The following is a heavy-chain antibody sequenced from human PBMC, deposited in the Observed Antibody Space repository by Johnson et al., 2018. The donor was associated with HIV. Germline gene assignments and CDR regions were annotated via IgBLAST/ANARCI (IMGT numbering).Heavy chain of an antibody. CDR2: ITGTGGDT. CDR1: GFTFSSYW. Sequence: VQLVESGGSFVQPGGSLRLSCAASGFTFSSYWMHWVRQPPGKGLVWVSGITGTGGDTYYADSVKGRFTISRDNSKNMVFLHMNSLRAEDTAVYYCARACRDGYTCDVFDIWGQGTMVTVSS. CDR3: ARACRDGYTCDVFDI. V-gene: IGHV3-23*04. D-gene: IGHD5-24*01. J-gene: IGHJ3*02.